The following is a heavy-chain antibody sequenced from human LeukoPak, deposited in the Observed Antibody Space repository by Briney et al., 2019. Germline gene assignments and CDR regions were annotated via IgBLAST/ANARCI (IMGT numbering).Heavy chain of an antibody. V-gene: IGHV3-9*01. Sequence: GGSLRLSCAASGFTFDDYAMHWVRQAPGKGLEWVSGISWNSGSIGYADSVKGRFTISRDNAKNSLYLQMNSLGAEDTALYYCAKAMGSRSGYAIDYWGQGTLVTVSS. CDR2: ISWNSGSI. J-gene: IGHJ4*02. CDR3: AKAMGSRSGYAIDY. D-gene: IGHD5-12*01. CDR1: GFTFDDYA.